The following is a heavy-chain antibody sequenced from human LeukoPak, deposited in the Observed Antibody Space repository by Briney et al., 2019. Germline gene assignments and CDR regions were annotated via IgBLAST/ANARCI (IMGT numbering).Heavy chain of an antibody. J-gene: IGHJ4*02. CDR2: INPSGGST. V-gene: IGHV1-46*01. Sequence: ASVKVSCKASGYTFTSYYMHWVRQAPGQGLEWMGIINPSGGSTSYVQKFQGRVTMTRDTSTSTVYMELSSLRSEDTAVYYCARAIIAVAGFDYWGQGTLVTVSP. CDR1: GYTFTSYY. D-gene: IGHD6-19*01. CDR3: ARAIIAVAGFDY.